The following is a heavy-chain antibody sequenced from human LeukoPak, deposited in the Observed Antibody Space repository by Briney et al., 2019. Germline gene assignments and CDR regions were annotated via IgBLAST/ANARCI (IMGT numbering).Heavy chain of an antibody. CDR2: INHSGSS. Sequence: SSETLSLTCAVYVGSFRGYYWSWIRQPPGEGLEWIGEINHSGSSNYNPSLKSRVTISVDTSKNQFSLKLSSVTAADASVYYCARAKEIGEAADYWGQGTLVTVSS. D-gene: IGHD3-10*01. CDR3: ARAKEIGEAADY. V-gene: IGHV4-34*01. CDR1: VGSFRGYY. J-gene: IGHJ4*02.